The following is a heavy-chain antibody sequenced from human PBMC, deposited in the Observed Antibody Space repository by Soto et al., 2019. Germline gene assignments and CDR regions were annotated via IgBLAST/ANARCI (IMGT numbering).Heavy chain of an antibody. Sequence: EVQLLESGGGLVLPGGSLRLSCAASGVTFSTYAMAWVRQAPGKGLEWVSTISDTGGGTFYADSVKGRFTISRDNSKNTLYLQMQSLSAEDTAIYFCALGRRKTSGRNTWFDPWGRGPQVTVSA. J-gene: IGHJ5*02. CDR1: GVTFSTYA. V-gene: IGHV3-23*01. CDR2: ISDTGGGT. D-gene: IGHD2-15*01. CDR3: ALGRRKTSGRNTWFDP.